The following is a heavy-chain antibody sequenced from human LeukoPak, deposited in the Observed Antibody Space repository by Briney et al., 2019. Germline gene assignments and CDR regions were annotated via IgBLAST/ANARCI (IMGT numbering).Heavy chain of an antibody. D-gene: IGHD3-16*01. CDR2: IYYSGGT. CDR3: ARVDVECFDI. CDR1: GGSISSGGYY. Sequence: SQTLSLTCTVSGGSISSGGYYWSWIRQHPGKGLEWIGYIYYSGGTYYNPSLKSRVTISVDTSKNQFSLKLSSVTAADTAVYYCARVDVECFDIWGQGTMVTVSS. V-gene: IGHV4-31*03. J-gene: IGHJ3*02.